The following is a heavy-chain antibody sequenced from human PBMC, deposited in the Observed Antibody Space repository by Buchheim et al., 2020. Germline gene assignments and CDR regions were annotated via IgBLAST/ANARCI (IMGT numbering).Heavy chain of an antibody. Sequence: QVQLVQSGAEVKKPGASVKVSCKASGYTFTSYYMHWVRQAPGQGLEWMGIINPSGGSTSYAQKFKGRVTMTRATSTSTVYLALSSLRSEDTAVYYCARVWGEEGYCSSTSCSYYYYYGMDVWGQGTT. D-gene: IGHD2-2*01. V-gene: IGHV1-46*01. CDR3: ARVWGEEGYCSSTSCSYYYYYGMDV. CDR2: INPSGGST. J-gene: IGHJ6*02. CDR1: GYTFTSYY.